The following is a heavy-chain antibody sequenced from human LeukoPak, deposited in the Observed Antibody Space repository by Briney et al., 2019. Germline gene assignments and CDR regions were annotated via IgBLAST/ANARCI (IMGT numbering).Heavy chain of an antibody. CDR3: ARVASGYCSSTSCTIGPFTY. D-gene: IGHD2-2*01. V-gene: IGHV1-46*01. J-gene: IGHJ4*02. CDR1: GYTFTIYY. CDR2: INPSGGST. Sequence: ASVKVSCKASGYTFTIYYMHWVRPAPGQGLEWMGIINPSGGSTSYAQKFQGRVTMTRDTSTSTVYTELSSLRSEDTAVYYCARVASGYCSSTSCTIGPFTYWGQGTLVTVSS.